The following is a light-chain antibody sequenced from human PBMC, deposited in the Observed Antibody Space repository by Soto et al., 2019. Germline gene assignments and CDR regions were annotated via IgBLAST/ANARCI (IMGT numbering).Light chain of an antibody. J-gene: IGKJ1*01. CDR3: QQSFGNPPT. CDR2: AAS. Sequence: DIQMTQSPSSRSASVGDRVTITCRASQSISSYLNWYQQKPGKAPKLLIYAASSLQSGVPSRFSGSGSGTDFTLTISSLQPEDFATYYCQQSFGNPPTFGQGTKVDIK. CDR1: QSISSY. V-gene: IGKV1-39*01.